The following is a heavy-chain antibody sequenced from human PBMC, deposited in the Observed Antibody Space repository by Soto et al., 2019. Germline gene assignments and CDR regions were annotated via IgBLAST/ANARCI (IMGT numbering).Heavy chain of an antibody. D-gene: IGHD3-22*01. CDR2: IYYSGST. CDR1: GGPISSYY. Sequence: QVQLQESGPGLVKPSETLSLNCTVSGGPISSYYWSWIRQSPGKGLEWIGYIYYSGSTNYNPSLKGRVTISLDXXKNQFSLELSSVTAADTAVYFWARVSSGRPPRLDYWGQGTLVTVSS. J-gene: IGHJ4*02. CDR3: ARVSSGRPPRLDY. V-gene: IGHV4-59*01.